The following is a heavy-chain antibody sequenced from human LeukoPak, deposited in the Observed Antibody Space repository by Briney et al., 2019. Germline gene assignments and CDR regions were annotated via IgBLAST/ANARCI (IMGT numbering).Heavy chain of an antibody. J-gene: IGHJ3*02. V-gene: IGHV3-15*01. CDR2: IKSKTDGGTT. Sequence: GGSLRLSCAASGFTYSNAWMSWVRQAPGKGLEWVGRIKSKTDGGTTDYAAPVKGRFTISRDDSKNTLSLQMNSLKTEDTAVYYCTTGDSGSYLPGRGIWGQGTMVTVSS. D-gene: IGHD1-26*01. CDR1: GFTYSNAW. CDR3: TTGDSGSYLPGRGI.